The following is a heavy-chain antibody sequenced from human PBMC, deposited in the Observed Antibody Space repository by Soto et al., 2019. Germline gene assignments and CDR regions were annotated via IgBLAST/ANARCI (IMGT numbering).Heavy chain of an antibody. CDR3: AKKVNSGPGSQYFDY. D-gene: IGHD3-10*01. V-gene: IGHV3-23*01. CDR1: GFTFSSYS. Sequence: AGGSLRRSCAASGFTFSSYSMSWVRQAPGKGLEWVSGFRTGGDDGTTYYADSVKGRFTISRDNSKNTLFLQMNSLRAEDTAIYYCAKKVNSGPGSQYFDYWGQGTLVTVSS. CDR2: FRTGGDDGTT. J-gene: IGHJ4*02.